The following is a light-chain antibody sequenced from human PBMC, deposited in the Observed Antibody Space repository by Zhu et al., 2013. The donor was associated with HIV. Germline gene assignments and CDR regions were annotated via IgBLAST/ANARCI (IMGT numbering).Light chain of an antibody. CDR1: QSLLHVDGKIY. Sequence: EVVMTQSPLALPVTLGQPASISCRSSQSLLHVDGKIYLNWYHQRPGQSPRRLIYYLSNRDSGVPDRISGSGSDNDFTLTISRVEAEDVGIYYCMQPLHTPPGTFGGGTRVEIK. CDR3: MQPLHTPPGT. V-gene: IGKV2-30*02. CDR2: YLS. J-gene: IGKJ4*01.